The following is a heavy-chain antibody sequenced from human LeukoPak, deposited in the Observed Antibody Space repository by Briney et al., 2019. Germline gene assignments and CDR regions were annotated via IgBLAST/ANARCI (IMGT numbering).Heavy chain of an antibody. D-gene: IGHD5-12*01. CDR1: GYTFTSYA. J-gene: IGHJ5*02. Sequence: GASVKVSCKASGYTFTSYAMHWVRQAPGQRLEWMGWINAGNGNTKYSQKFQGRVTITRDTSASTAYMELSSLRSEDTAVYYCARRYSGYDSGVGCWFDPWGQGTLVTVSS. CDR3: ARRYSGYDSGVGCWFDP. CDR2: INAGNGNT. V-gene: IGHV1-3*01.